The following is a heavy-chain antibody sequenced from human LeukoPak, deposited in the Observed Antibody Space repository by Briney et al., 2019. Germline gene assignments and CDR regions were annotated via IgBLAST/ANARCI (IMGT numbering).Heavy chain of an antibody. CDR2: ISSSAAYI. CDR1: GFTISYYS. CDR3: ARLGTLYYYDSSGYSDY. V-gene: IGHV3-21*01. J-gene: IGHJ4*02. D-gene: IGHD3-22*01. Sequence: PGGSLRLSCAASGFTISYYSMNWVRRAPGKGLEWVSSISSSAAYIYYADSMKGRFTISRDNAKNSLYLQMNSLRAEDTAVYYCARLGTLYYYDSSGYSDYWGQGTLVTVSS.